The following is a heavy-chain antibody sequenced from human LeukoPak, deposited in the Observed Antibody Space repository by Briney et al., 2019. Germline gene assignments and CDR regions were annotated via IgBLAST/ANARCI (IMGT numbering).Heavy chain of an antibody. V-gene: IGHV3-74*01. J-gene: IGHJ4*02. CDR2: INSDGSST. CDR1: GFTFSSYW. CDR3: ARNVGYYGSGSYS. Sequence: GGSLRLSCAASGFTFSSYWMHWVRQAPGKGLVWVSRINSDGSSTSYADSVKGRFTTSRDNAKNTLYLQMNSLRAEDAAVYYWARNVGYYGSGSYSWGQGTLVTVSS. D-gene: IGHD3-10*01.